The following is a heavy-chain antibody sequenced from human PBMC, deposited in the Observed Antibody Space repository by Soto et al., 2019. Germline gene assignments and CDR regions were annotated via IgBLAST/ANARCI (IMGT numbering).Heavy chain of an antibody. J-gene: IGHJ5*02. CDR2: IDQDGSAT. V-gene: IGHV3-7*03. D-gene: IGHD3-10*01. Sequence: VQVVESGGGLVQPGGSLRLSCAASGLVFNTYWVEWVRQAPGTGLEWVASIDQDGSATYYADSVKGRFTISRDNAADSAHLHMNSLRVGDTAIYYCATPGSYSGGTWGQGTLVTVTS. CDR1: GLVFNTYW. CDR3: ATPGSYSGGT.